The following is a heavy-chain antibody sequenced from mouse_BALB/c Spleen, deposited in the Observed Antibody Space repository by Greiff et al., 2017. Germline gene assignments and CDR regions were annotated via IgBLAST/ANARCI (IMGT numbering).Heavy chain of an antibody. Sequence: EVKVVESGGGFVKPGGFLKLFCAASGFPFSSHGMSWVRPTPDKRLEWVATISSGGSYTYYPDSVKGRFTISRDNAKNTLYRQMSSLKSEDTAMYYCSRQIYYDYGGDFDYWGQGTTLTVSS. CDR3: SRQIYYDYGGDFDY. CDR2: ISSGGSYT. D-gene: IGHD2-4*01. J-gene: IGHJ2*01. CDR1: GFPFSSHG. V-gene: IGHV5-6*03.